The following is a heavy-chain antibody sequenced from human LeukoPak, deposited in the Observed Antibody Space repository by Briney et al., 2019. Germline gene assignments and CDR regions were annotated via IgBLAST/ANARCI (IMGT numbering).Heavy chain of an antibody. J-gene: IGHJ4*02. D-gene: IGHD6-13*01. CDR3: AKDWRIAAAGKGSPIDY. CDR1: GFTFSSYA. V-gene: IGHV3-23*01. Sequence: PGGSLRLSCAASGFTFSSYAMSWVRQAPGKGLEWVSAISGSGGSTYYADSVEGRFTISRDNSKNTLYLQMNSLRAEDTAVYYCAKDWRIAAAGKGSPIDYWGQGTLVTVSS. CDR2: ISGSGGST.